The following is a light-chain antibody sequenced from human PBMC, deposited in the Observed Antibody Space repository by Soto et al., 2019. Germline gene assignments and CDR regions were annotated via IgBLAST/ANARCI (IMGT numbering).Light chain of an antibody. CDR1: QGINNY. V-gene: IGKV1-17*03. CDR2: GAS. CDR3: LQDYNYPLT. Sequence: DIQMTQSPSAMSASVGDRVTITCRASQGINNYLAWFQQRPGKVPQRLIYGASSLQSGVPSRFSGSGSGTDFTLTISSLQPEDFATYYCLQDYNYPLTFGGGTKVDIK. J-gene: IGKJ4*01.